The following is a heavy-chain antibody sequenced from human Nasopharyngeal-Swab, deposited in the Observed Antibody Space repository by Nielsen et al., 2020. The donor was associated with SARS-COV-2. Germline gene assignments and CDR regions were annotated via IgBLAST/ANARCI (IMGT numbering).Heavy chain of an antibody. Sequence: WIRQPPGKGLVWVSRINSDGSSTSYADSVKGRFTISRDNAKNTLYLQMNSLRAEDTAVYYCARDLLWFGETLDYWGQGTLVTVS. CDR2: INSDGSST. J-gene: IGHJ4*02. V-gene: IGHV3-74*01. CDR3: ARDLLWFGETLDY. D-gene: IGHD3-10*01.